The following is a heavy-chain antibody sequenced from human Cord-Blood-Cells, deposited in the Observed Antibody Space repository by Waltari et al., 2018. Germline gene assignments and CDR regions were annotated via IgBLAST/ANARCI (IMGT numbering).Heavy chain of an antibody. J-gene: IGHJ4*02. V-gene: IGHV4-31*03. Sequence: QVQLQESGPGLVKPSQTLSLTCTVSGGSISSGGYYWSWIRQHPGKGLEWIGYIYYSGSTYYNPARKIRVTISVDTSKNQFSLKLSAVTAADTAVYYCARAVIAARPYFDYWGQGTLVTVSS. D-gene: IGHD6-6*01. CDR3: ARAVIAARPYFDY. CDR2: IYYSGST. CDR1: GGSISSGGYY.